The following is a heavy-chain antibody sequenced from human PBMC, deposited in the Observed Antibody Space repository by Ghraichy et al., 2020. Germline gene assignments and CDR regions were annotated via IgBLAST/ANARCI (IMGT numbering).Heavy chain of an antibody. Sequence: SETLSLTCTVSGGSISSSSYYWGWIRQPPGKGLEWIGSIYYSGSTYYNPSLKSRVTISVDTSKNQFSLKLSSVTAADTAVYYCARHFKASYDFWSGMSYYGMDVWGQGTTVTVSS. D-gene: IGHD3-3*01. CDR2: IYYSGST. CDR3: ARHFKASYDFWSGMSYYGMDV. V-gene: IGHV4-39*01. J-gene: IGHJ6*02. CDR1: GGSISSSSYY.